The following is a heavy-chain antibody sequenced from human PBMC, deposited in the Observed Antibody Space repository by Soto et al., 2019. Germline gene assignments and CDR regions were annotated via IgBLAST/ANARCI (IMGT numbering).Heavy chain of an antibody. CDR1: GGPFSGYY. CDR2: INHSGST. D-gene: IGHD2-21*02. Sequence: PSETLSLTCAVYGGPFSGYYWSWIRQPPGKGLEWIGEINHSGSTNYNPSLKSRVTISVDTSKNQFSLKLSSVTAADTAVYYCARDLWGYCGTDCYPLDVWGQGTTVTVSS. CDR3: ARDLWGYCGTDCYPLDV. V-gene: IGHV4-34*01. J-gene: IGHJ6*02.